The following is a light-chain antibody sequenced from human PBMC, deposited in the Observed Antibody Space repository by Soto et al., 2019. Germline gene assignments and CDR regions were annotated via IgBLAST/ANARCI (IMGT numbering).Light chain of an antibody. V-gene: IGKV3-20*01. CDR2: DAS. CDR3: QQSYSTPPT. J-gene: IGKJ1*01. Sequence: EFVLTQSPGTLSLSPGERATLSCRASQTVRNNYLAWYQQKPGQAPRLLIYDASSRATGIPDRFSGGGSGTDFTLTISSLQPEDFATYYCQQSYSTPPTFGQGTTVDIK. CDR1: QTVRNNY.